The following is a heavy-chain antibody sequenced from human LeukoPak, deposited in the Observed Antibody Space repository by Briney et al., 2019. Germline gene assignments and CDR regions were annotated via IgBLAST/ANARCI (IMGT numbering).Heavy chain of an antibody. CDR3: ARSEGVVGAPFDL. CDR1: GGSLSDSF. D-gene: IGHD2-2*01. J-gene: IGHJ2*01. CDR2: VSDRGSS. Sequence: PSETLPLTCTVSGGSLSDSFWSWIRQPPGKGLEWIGEVSDRGSSNYNPSLESRLTISVDTSKDQFSLNLYSVTAADTAVYYCARSEGVVGAPFDLWGRGTLVTVSS. V-gene: IGHV4-34*01.